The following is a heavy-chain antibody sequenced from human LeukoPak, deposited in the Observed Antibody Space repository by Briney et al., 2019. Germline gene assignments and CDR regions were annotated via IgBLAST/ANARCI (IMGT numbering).Heavy chain of an antibody. CDR3: AKAGIVATMNADWFDP. CDR1: GYTFTIYD. Sequence: ASVNVSCTASGYTFTIYDINWVRQAPGQGLEWMGWMNPNSGNTGYAQKFRGRVTMTRDTSISTAYMELSSLRSEDTAVYYCAKAGIVATMNADWFDPWGQGTLVTVSS. D-gene: IGHD5-12*01. CDR2: MNPNSGNT. J-gene: IGHJ5*02. V-gene: IGHV1-8*01.